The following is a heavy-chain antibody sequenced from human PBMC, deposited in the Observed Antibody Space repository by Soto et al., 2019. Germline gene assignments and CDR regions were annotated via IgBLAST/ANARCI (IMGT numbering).Heavy chain of an antibody. CDR1: GFTFSNYA. CDR3: AIYRVVLDIAATIDS. V-gene: IGHV3-23*01. D-gene: IGHD5-12*01. Sequence: GGSLRLSCTASGFTFSNYAMSWVRQAPGKGVEWVSSLSGSGDSTYYADSVKGRFTISRDNSRNTLYLQMNSLRAEDTAVFYCAIYRVVLDIAATIDSSGQGTLVTVSS. J-gene: IGHJ4*02. CDR2: LSGSGDST.